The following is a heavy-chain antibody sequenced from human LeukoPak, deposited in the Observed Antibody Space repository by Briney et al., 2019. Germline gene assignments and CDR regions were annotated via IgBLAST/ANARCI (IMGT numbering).Heavy chain of an antibody. Sequence: GASVKVSCKASAYTFTNYGVTCVRQAPGQGLEWMGWISAYNGNTNYAQKLQGRVTMTADTSTSTAYMELRSLTSDDTAVYYCARRDRSNYIDYWGQGTLVTVSS. D-gene: IGHD4-11*01. CDR1: AYTFTNYG. J-gene: IGHJ4*02. V-gene: IGHV1-18*01. CDR2: ISAYNGNT. CDR3: ARRDRSNYIDY.